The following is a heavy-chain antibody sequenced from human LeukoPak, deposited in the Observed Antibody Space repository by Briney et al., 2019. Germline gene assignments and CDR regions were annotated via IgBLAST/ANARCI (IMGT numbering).Heavy chain of an antibody. Sequence: PSETLSLTCTVSGDSISSNDYYWSWIRQPPGKGLEWIGYIYYSGSTYYNPSLKSRVTISVDTSKNQFSLKLSSVTAADTAVYYCARLSDYYDSSGYHFDYWGQGTLVTVPS. J-gene: IGHJ4*02. D-gene: IGHD3-22*01. CDR1: GDSISSNDYY. CDR3: ARLSDYYDSSGYHFDY. V-gene: IGHV4-30-4*01. CDR2: IYYSGST.